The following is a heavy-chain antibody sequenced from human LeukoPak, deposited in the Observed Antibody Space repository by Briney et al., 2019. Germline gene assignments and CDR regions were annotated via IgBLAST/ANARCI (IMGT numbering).Heavy chain of an antibody. V-gene: IGHV4-34*01. D-gene: IGHD3-3*01. J-gene: IGHJ4*02. Sequence: MTSETLSLTCAVYGGSFSGYYWSWIRQPPGKGLEWIGEINHSGSTNYNPSLKSRVTMSVDTSKNQFSLKLSSVTAADTAVYYCARSGITIFGVVILYWGQGTLVTVSS. CDR2: INHSGST. CDR3: ARSGITIFGVVILY. CDR1: GGSFSGYY.